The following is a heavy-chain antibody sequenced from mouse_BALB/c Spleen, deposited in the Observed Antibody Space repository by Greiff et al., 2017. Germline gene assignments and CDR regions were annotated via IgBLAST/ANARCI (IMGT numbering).Heavy chain of an antibody. CDR3: ARRYYDYDGYYFDD. CDR1: GYTFTSYW. Sequence: VQLQQPGAELVKPGASVKLSCKASGYTFTSYWMHWVKQRPGQGLEWIGEINPSNGRTNYNEKFKSKATLTVDKSSSTAYMQLSSLTSEDSAVYYCARRYYDYDGYYFDDWGQGTTLTVSS. CDR2: INPSNGRT. V-gene: IGHV1S81*02. D-gene: IGHD2-4*01. J-gene: IGHJ2*01.